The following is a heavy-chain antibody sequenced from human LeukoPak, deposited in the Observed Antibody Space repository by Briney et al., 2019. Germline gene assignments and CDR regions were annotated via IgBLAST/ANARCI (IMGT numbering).Heavy chain of an antibody. J-gene: IGHJ4*02. CDR3: TRETSSRYFDY. CDR1: GYTLTSYD. CDR2: MNPNSGRT. V-gene: IGHV1-8*01. Sequence: ASVKVSCKASGYTLTSYDINWVRQATGQGLEWMGWMNPNSGRTGYAQNFQGRITITRNTSISTAYMELSSLRSEDTAVYYCTRETSSRYFDYWGQGTLVTVSS.